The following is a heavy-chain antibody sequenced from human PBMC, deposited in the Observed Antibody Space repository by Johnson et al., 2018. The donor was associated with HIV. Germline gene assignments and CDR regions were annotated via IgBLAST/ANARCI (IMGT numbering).Heavy chain of an antibody. V-gene: IGHV3-15*01. J-gene: IGHJ3*02. CDR3: TTLAESSSSMYAFDI. CDR1: GFTFSHAW. Sequence: VQLVESGGRVVRPGGSLRLSCAASGFTFSHAWMTWVRQAPGKGLEWVGRITSKTDGGTTDYAAHVKGRFTISRDDSKNTLHRQMNSLKTEDTAVYYCTTLAESSSSMYAFDIWGQGTMLTVSS. D-gene: IGHD6-6*01. CDR2: ITSKTDGGTT.